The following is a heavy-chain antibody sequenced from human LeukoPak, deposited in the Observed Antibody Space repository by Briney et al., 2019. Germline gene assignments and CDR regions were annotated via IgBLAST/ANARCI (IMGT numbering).Heavy chain of an antibody. Sequence: PSETLSLTCTVSGGSISSGSYYWSWIRQPAGKGLEWIGRIYTSGSTNYNPSLKSRVTISVDTSKNQFSLKLGSVTAADTAVYYCARGTGGSYYPLFDPWGQGTLVTVSS. D-gene: IGHD3-10*01. CDR3: ARGTGGSYYPLFDP. J-gene: IGHJ5*02. CDR2: IYTSGST. CDR1: GGSISSGSYY. V-gene: IGHV4-61*02.